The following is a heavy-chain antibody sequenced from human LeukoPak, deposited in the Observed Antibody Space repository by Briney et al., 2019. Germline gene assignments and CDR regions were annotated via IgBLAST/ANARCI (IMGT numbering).Heavy chain of an antibody. Sequence: GGSLRLSCAASGFTFSSYDMHWVRQATGKGLEWVSAIGTAGDTYYPGSVKGRFTISRENAKNSLYLQMNSLRAGDTAVYYCAREAYYYDSSGYFPHDAFDIWGQGTKVTVSS. CDR1: GFTFSSYD. D-gene: IGHD3-22*01. J-gene: IGHJ3*02. CDR3: AREAYYYDSSGYFPHDAFDI. V-gene: IGHV3-13*01. CDR2: IGTAGDT.